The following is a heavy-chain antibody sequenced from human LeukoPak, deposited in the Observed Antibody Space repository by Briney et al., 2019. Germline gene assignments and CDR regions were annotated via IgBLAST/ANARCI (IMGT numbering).Heavy chain of an antibody. CDR3: ARRRRRITMIVVVPRSGWFDP. V-gene: IGHV4-34*01. Sequence: PSETLSLTCAVYGESFSGYYWSWIRQPPGKGLEWIGEINHRGSINYNPSLKSRVAISVDTSKNQFSLKLSSVTAADTAVYYCARRRRRITMIVVVPRSGWFDPWGQGTLVTVSS. J-gene: IGHJ5*02. CDR2: INHRGSI. D-gene: IGHD3-22*01. CDR1: GESFSGYY.